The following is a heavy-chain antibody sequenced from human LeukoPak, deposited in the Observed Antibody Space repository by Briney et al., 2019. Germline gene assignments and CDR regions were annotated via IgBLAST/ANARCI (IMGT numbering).Heavy chain of an antibody. CDR3: ARSDPVEMATIDY. J-gene: IGHJ4*02. V-gene: IGHV4-39*07. Sequence: SETLSLTCTVSGGSISSSNYYWGWIRQPPGKGLEWIGSIYYSGSTYYNPSLKSRVTISVDTSKNQFSLKLSSVTAADTAVYYCARSDPVEMATIDYWGQGTLVTVSS. D-gene: IGHD5-24*01. CDR2: IYYSGST. CDR1: GGSISSSNYY.